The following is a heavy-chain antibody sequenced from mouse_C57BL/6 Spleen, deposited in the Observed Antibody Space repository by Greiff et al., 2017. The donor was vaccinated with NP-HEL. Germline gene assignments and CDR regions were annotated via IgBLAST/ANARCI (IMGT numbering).Heavy chain of an antibody. CDR1: GFSLSTSGMG. D-gene: IGHD2-2*01. CDR2: IYWDDDK. V-gene: IGHV8-12*01. Sequence: QVTLKESGPGILQSSQTLSLTCSFSGFSLSTSGMGVSWIRQPSGKGLEWLAHIYWDDDKRYNPSLKSRLTISKDTSRNQVFLKITSVDTADTATYYCARGDYGYDGAWFAYWGQGTLVTVSA. J-gene: IGHJ3*01. CDR3: ARGDYGYDGAWFAY.